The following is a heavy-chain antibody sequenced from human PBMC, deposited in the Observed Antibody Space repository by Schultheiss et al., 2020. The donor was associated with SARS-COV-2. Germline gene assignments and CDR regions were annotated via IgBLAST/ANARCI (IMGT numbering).Heavy chain of an antibody. CDR1: GFTFSDYY. Sequence: GGSLRLSCAGSGFTFSDYYMSWIRQAPGKGLEWVSYISSSSSTIYYADSGKGRFTISRDNAKNSLFLQMNSLRAEDTAVYYCARDNTYYGPMDVWGQGTTVTVSS. D-gene: IGHD3-10*01. CDR3: ARDNTYYGPMDV. J-gene: IGHJ6*02. CDR2: ISSSSSTI. V-gene: IGHV3-11*01.